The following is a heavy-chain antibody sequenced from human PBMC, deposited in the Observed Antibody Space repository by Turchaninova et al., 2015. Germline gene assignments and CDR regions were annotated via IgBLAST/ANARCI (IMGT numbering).Heavy chain of an antibody. CDR1: EDTVSSNRAA. CDR3: ARDGALGLDALDI. J-gene: IGHJ3*02. D-gene: IGHD7-27*01. V-gene: IGHV6-1*01. CDR2: TFYRSKWYY. Sequence: QVPLLQSGPGLLKPSPTLSLTCAIPEDTVSSNRAAWKWKMQPPSRGLEWLGRTFYRSKWYYDYALSVKSRITINPDTSKNQFSLHLYFVTPEDTAVYYCARDGALGLDALDIWGQGTLVTVSS.